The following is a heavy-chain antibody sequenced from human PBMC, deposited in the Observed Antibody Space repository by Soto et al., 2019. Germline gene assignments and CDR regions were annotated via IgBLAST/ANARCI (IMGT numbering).Heavy chain of an antibody. CDR3: GSFGIGGCRGGRCFTSYHYYGMGV. J-gene: IGHJ6*02. CDR1: GYSFSDYW. D-gene: IGHD2-15*01. V-gene: IGHV5-51*01. Sequence: GESLKISCKVSGYSFSDYWIGWVRQMPGKGLEWMGIIFPGDSDIKYSPSFQGQVIISADKSISTAHLQWSSLEASDTGTYYCGSFGIGGCRGGRCFTSYHYYGMGVWGQGTTVTVSS. CDR2: IFPGDSDI.